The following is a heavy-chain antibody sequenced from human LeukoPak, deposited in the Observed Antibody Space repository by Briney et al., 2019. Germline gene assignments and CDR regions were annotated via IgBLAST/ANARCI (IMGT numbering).Heavy chain of an antibody. Sequence: GGSLRLSCAASGFTFSSYGMHWVRQAPGKGLEWVAVISYDGSNKYYAGSVKGRFTISRDNSKNTLYLQMNSLRAEDTAVYYCAKDLVYWGQGTLVTVSS. J-gene: IGHJ4*02. CDR2: ISYDGSNK. V-gene: IGHV3-30*18. CDR3: AKDLVY. CDR1: GFTFSSYG.